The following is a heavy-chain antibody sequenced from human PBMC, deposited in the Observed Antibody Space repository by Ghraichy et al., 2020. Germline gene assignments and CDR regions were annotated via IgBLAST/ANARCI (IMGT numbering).Heavy chain of an antibody. CDR2: ISGSSTYI. D-gene: IGHD6-19*01. V-gene: IGHV3-21*01. Sequence: GGSLRLSCAASGFIFSDSSMNWVRQAPGKGLERVSSISGSSTYIYYADSVKGRFTVSRDNAKTSVSLQMNSLRAEDTAVYYCARLSSVAGRVEHAFDLWCQATLFTVSS. CDR3: ARLSSVAGRVEHAFDL. CDR1: GFIFSDSS. J-gene: IGHJ3*01.